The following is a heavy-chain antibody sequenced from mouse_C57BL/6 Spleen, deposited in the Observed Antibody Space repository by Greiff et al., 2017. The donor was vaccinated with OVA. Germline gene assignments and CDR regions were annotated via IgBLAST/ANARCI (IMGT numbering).Heavy chain of an antibody. D-gene: IGHD4-1*01. CDR3: AQIGRSWDVFAY. Sequence: QVTLKVSGPGILQPSQTLSLTCSFSGFSLSTSHMGIGWIRQPSGMGLEWLAHIWWNDDKYYNPSLKSRLTITKDTSNNQVFLKSTSVDTADTATYYCAQIGRSWDVFAYWGQGTLVTVSA. V-gene: IGHV8-5*01. CDR1: GFSLSTSHMG. CDR2: IWWNDDK. J-gene: IGHJ3*01.